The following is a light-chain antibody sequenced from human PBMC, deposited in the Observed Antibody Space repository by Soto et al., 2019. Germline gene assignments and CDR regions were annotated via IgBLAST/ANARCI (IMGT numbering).Light chain of an antibody. CDR1: QTVFTGSNNKNY. Sequence: IVMTQSPASLTVSLGERATIKCKYSQTVFTGSNNKNYLAWYQQKPGQAPKLLMYWATARESGVPDRFRGSWFWTDFTLTITSVQAEDVAVYYCHQYFTLPSFGVGTNVEI. V-gene: IGKV4-1*01. CDR3: HQYFTLPS. J-gene: IGKJ4*01. CDR2: WAT.